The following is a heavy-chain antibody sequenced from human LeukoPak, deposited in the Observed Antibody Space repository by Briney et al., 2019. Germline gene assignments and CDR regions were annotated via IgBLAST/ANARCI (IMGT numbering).Heavy chain of an antibody. CDR1: GYRFTSYW. Sequence: GESLKISFKGSGYRFTSYWIGWVRPMPGKGLGWMGIIYPGDSDTRYSPSFQGQVTISADKSISTAYLQWSSLKASDTAMYYCARWENYDYVWGSYRLADWGQGTLVTVSS. J-gene: IGHJ4*02. V-gene: IGHV5-51*01. CDR2: IYPGDSDT. CDR3: ARWENYDYVWGSYRLAD. D-gene: IGHD3-16*02.